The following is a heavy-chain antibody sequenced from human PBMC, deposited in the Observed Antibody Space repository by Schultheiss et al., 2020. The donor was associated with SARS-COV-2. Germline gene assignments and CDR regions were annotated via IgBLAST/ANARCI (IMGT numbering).Heavy chain of an antibody. Sequence: GGSLRLSCSASGFTFSSYAMHWVRQAPGKGLVWVSRINSDGSSTSYADSVKGRFTISRDNAKNSLYLQMNSLRAEDTAVYYCARGEESIAAAGLNGMDVWGQGTTVTVSS. CDR3: ARGEESIAAAGLNGMDV. CDR1: GFTFSSYA. V-gene: IGHV3-74*01. CDR2: INSDGSST. J-gene: IGHJ6*02. D-gene: IGHD6-13*01.